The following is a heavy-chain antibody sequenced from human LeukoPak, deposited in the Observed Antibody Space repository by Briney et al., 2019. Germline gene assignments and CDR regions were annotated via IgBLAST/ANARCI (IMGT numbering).Heavy chain of an antibody. CDR2: MNPNSGNT. J-gene: IGHJ6*04. Sequence: ASVKVSCKASGYTFTSYDINWVRQATGQGLEWMGWMNPNSGNTGYAQKFQGRVTMTEDTSTDTAYMELSSLRSEDTAVYYCATGIERYFDWLSQMDVWGKGTTVTISS. V-gene: IGHV1-8*01. CDR3: ATGIERYFDWLSQMDV. D-gene: IGHD3-9*01. CDR1: GYTFTSYD.